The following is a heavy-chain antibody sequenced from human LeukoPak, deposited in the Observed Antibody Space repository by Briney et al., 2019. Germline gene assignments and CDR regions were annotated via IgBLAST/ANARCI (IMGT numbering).Heavy chain of an antibody. CDR2: IIPIFGTA. Sequence: ASVKVSCKASGGTFSSYAISWVRQAPGQGLEWMGGIIPIFGTANYAQKFQGRVTITADESTSTAYMELSSLRSADTAVYYCARDGRVYYFDYWGQGTLVTVSS. V-gene: IGHV1-69*01. CDR1: GGTFSSYA. CDR3: ARDGRVYYFDY. J-gene: IGHJ4*02. D-gene: IGHD3-16*01.